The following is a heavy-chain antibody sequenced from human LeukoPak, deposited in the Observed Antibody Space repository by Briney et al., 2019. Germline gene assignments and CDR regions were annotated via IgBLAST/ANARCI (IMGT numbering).Heavy chain of an antibody. CDR2: IYYSGST. CDR3: AREGYYYDSSGYPSHAFDI. D-gene: IGHD3-22*01. Sequence: PSETLSLTCTVSGGSISSYYWSWIRQPPGKGLEWIGYIYYSGSTNYNPSLKSRVTISVDTSKNQFSLKLSSVTAADTAVYYCAREGYYYDSSGYPSHAFDIWGQGTMVTVSS. CDR1: GGSISSYY. J-gene: IGHJ3*02. V-gene: IGHV4-59*01.